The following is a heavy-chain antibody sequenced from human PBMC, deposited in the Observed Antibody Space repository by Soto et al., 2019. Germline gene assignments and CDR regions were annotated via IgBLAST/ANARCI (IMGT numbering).Heavy chain of an antibody. Sequence: QVQLQESGPGLVKPSQTLSLTCTVSGGSISSGGYYWSWIRQHPGKGLEWIGYIYYSGSTYYNPYRKSRVTISVDTSKNQFSLKLSSVTAADTAVYYCARHNYDSSGTAVDVWGQGTTVTVSS. V-gene: IGHV4-31*03. CDR3: ARHNYDSSGTAVDV. J-gene: IGHJ6*02. CDR2: IYYSGST. D-gene: IGHD3-22*01. CDR1: GGSISSGGYY.